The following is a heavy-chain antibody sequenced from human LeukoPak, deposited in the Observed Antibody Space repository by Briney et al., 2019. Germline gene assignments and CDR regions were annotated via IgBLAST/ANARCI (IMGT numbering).Heavy chain of an antibody. CDR1: GFTFSSYG. CDR2: KSYDGSNK. J-gene: IGHJ4*02. D-gene: IGHD3-22*01. V-gene: IGHV3-30*18. Sequence: PGRSLRLSCAASGFTFSSYGMHWVRQAPGKGLEWVAVKSYDGSNKYYADSVKGRFTISRDNSKNTLYLQMNSLRAEDTAVYYCAKEEGRGYYDSSGYYRPPYFDYWGQGTLVTVSS. CDR3: AKEEGRGYYDSSGYYRPPYFDY.